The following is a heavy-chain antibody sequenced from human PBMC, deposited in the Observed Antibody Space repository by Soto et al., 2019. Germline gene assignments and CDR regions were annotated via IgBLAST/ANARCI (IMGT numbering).Heavy chain of an antibody. CDR1: GDSISSGNKY. J-gene: IGHJ6*02. Sequence: SETLSLTCTVSGDSISSGNKYWSWIRQAPGKGLEWIGYIFSSGTTYYNPSLKSRLTMSLDTSQNQFSLRLASVTAADAAVYYCASSSLYGMDVWGQGTTVTVSS. CDR2: IFSSGTT. CDR3: ASSSLYGMDV. V-gene: IGHV4-30-4*01.